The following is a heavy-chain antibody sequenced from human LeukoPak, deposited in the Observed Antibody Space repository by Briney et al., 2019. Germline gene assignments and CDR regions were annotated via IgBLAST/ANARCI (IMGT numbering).Heavy chain of an antibody. CDR1: GFTFSNYA. V-gene: IGHV3-23*01. D-gene: IGHD3-22*01. CDR3: AKDTGGNYYDSSGYFRLSSDY. Sequence: PPGGSLRLSCAASGFTFSNYAMSWVRQAPGKGLEWVSGISGSGGNTYYADSVKGRFTISRDNSKNTLYLRMNSLRAEDTAIYYCAKDTGGNYYDSSGYFRLSSDYWGQGTLVTVSS. CDR2: ISGSGGNT. J-gene: IGHJ4*02.